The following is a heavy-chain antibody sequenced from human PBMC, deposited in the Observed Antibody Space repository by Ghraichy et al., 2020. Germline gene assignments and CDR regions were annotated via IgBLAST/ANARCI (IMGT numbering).Heavy chain of an antibody. CDR2: ISSNGGTT. J-gene: IGHJ4*02. CDR3: VKDRWIRDSY. D-gene: IGHD5-18*01. V-gene: IGHV3-64D*06. CDR1: GFIFTNFA. Sequence: GSLRLSCSASGFIFTNFALHWVRQAPGKGLEYLSAISSNGGTTDYADSVRGRFTISRDNSQSTVYLQMTSLRVDDTAVYYCVKDRWIRDSYWGQGTLVTVSS.